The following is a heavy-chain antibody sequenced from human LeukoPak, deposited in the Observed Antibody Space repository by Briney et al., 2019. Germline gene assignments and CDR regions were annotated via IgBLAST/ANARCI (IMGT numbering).Heavy chain of an antibody. V-gene: IGHV1-18*04. CDR2: ISACNGNT. J-gene: IGHJ6*04. Sequence: SVKVSCKASGYTFTSYGISWVRQAPGQGLEWMGWISACNGNTNYAQKLQGRVTMTTDTSTSTAYMELRSLRSDDTAVYYCARDRYCSSTSCYYYYGMDVWGKGTTVTVSS. CDR1: GYTFTSYG. CDR3: ARDRYCSSTSCYYYYGMDV. D-gene: IGHD2-2*01.